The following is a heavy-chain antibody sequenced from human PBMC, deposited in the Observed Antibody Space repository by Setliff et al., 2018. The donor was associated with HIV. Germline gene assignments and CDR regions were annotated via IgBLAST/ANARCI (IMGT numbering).Heavy chain of an antibody. V-gene: IGHV4-34*01. CDR1: GGSFSTYY. J-gene: IGHJ4*01. Sequence: TLSLTCAVYGGSFSTYYWSWIRQSPGKRLEWLGEVNHSGGTNYNPSLKRRLIISSDASKNQFSLRLKSVTAADTAVYFCARRILRSAFDFWGHGTLVTVSS. D-gene: IGHD2-15*01. CDR3: ARRILRSAFDF. CDR2: VNHSGGT.